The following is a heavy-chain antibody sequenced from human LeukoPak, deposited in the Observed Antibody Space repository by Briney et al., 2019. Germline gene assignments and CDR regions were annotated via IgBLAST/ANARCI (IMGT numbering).Heavy chain of an antibody. CDR1: GFTFDDYG. D-gene: IGHD3-22*01. CDR2: INWNGGST. CDR3: ARSGLYYDSSGYYSSSYYMDV. Sequence: GGSLRLSCAASGFTFDDYGMSWVRQAPGKGLEWVSGINWNGGSTGYADSVKGRFTISRDNAKNSLYLQMNSLRAEDTALYYCARSGLYYDSSGYYSSSYYMDVWGKGTTVTVSS. V-gene: IGHV3-20*04. J-gene: IGHJ6*03.